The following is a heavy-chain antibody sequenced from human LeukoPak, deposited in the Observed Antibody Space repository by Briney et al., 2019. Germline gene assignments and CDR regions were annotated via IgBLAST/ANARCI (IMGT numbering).Heavy chain of an antibody. V-gene: IGHV3-23*01. CDR1: GFTFRTSA. Sequence: PGGSLRLSCAASGFTFRTSAMSWVRQAPAKGLQWVSSINGGDYSTYYADSVKGRFTISRDNSKNTLYLQMNSLRAEDTAVYYCARALASGSSAFDYWGQGTLVTVSS. CDR2: INGGDYST. J-gene: IGHJ4*02. CDR3: ARALASGSSAFDY. D-gene: IGHD1-26*01.